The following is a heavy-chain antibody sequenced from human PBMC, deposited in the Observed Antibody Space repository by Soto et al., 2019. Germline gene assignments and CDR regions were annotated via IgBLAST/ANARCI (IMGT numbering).Heavy chain of an antibody. CDR1: GFTFSSYS. CDR2: ISSSSSYI. Sequence: GGSLRLSCAASGFTFSSYSMNWVRQAPGKGLEWVSSISSSSSYIYYADSVKGRFTISRDNAKNSLYLQMNSLRAEDTAVYYCARDREGYCSSTSCSDAFDIWGQGTMVT. V-gene: IGHV3-21*01. CDR3: ARDREGYCSSTSCSDAFDI. D-gene: IGHD2-2*01. J-gene: IGHJ3*02.